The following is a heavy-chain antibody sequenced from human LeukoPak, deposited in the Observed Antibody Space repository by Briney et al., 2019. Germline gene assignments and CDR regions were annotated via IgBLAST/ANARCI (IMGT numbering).Heavy chain of an antibody. CDR3: ARGLWFGDENPPYFDY. V-gene: IGHV4-61*02. J-gene: IGHJ4*02. Sequence: SETLSLTCTVSGNSISSGDYYWSWIRQPAGKGLEWIGRIYTSESTNYNPSLKSRVTISVDTSRNQFSLKLSSVTAADTAVYYCARGLWFGDENPPYFDYWGQGILVTVSS. D-gene: IGHD3-10*01. CDR2: IYTSEST. CDR1: GNSISSGDYY.